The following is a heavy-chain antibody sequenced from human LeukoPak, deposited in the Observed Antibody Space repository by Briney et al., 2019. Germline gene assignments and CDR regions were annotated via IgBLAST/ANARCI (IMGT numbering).Heavy chain of an antibody. V-gene: IGHV4-39*07. CDR1: GGSISSSSYY. D-gene: IGHD3-10*01. Sequence: SETLSLTCTVSGGSISSSSYYWGWIRQPPGTGLEWLGSIYYSGSTYYNPSLKSRVTISVDTSKNQFSLKLSSVTAADTAVYYCARGAMVRGVILLDYWGQGTLVTVSS. J-gene: IGHJ4*02. CDR3: ARGAMVRGVILLDY. CDR2: IYYSGST.